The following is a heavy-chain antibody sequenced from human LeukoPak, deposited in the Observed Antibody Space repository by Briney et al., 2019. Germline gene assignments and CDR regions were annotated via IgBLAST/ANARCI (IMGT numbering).Heavy chain of an antibody. D-gene: IGHD2-2*01. J-gene: IGHJ4*02. CDR3: ARVKSVTAARDSSLGIDY. CDR2: ISRSSDHT. Sequence: GGSLRLSCAASGFTFDDYAMHWVRQAPGKGLEWVSSISRSSDHTYYADSVKGRFTVSRDNAKNSLFLQMSSLRAEDTAVYYCARVKSVTAARDSSLGIDYWGQGTLVTVSS. CDR1: GFTFDDYA. V-gene: IGHV3-21*01.